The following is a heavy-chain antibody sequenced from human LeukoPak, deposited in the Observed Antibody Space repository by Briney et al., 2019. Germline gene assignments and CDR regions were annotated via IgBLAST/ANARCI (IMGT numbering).Heavy chain of an antibody. D-gene: IGHD6-19*01. J-gene: IGHJ4*02. V-gene: IGHV3-15*07. CDR1: GFTFSNAW. CDR2: IKSKTGGGTT. Sequence: GGSLRLSCAASGFTFSNAWMNWVRQAPGKGLEWVGRIKSKTGGGTTDYAAPVKGRFTISRDDSKNTLYLQMNSLKTEDTAVYYCTTRRSWYSSGWLFDYWGQGTLVTVSS. CDR3: TTRRSWYSSGWLFDY.